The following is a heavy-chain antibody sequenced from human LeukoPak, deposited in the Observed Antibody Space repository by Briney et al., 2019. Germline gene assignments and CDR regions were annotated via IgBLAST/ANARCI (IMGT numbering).Heavy chain of an antibody. V-gene: IGHV3-7*01. Sequence: PGGSLRLSCAASGFTFSSYWMSWVRQAPGKGLEWVANIKQDGSKKYYVDSVKGRFTISRDNAKNSLYLQMNSLRAEDTAVYYCARWGYGFNYYYYMDVWGKGTTVTVSS. D-gene: IGHD5-12*01. CDR2: IKQDGSKK. J-gene: IGHJ6*03. CDR3: ARWGYGFNYYYYMDV. CDR1: GFTFSSYW.